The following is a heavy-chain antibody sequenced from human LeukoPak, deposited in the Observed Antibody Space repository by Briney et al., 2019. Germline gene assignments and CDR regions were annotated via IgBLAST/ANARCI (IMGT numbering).Heavy chain of an antibody. CDR1: GGXFRGYY. V-gene: IGHV4-34*01. J-gene: IGHJ4*02. D-gene: IGHD3-9*01. Sequence: SETLSLTCAVYGGXFRGYYCSWIRQPPGKGLEWIGEINHRGSTKYNPSLKGRVTISVGTSKNQFSLNLRSATAADTAVYYCARGDILTGYSYWGQGTLVTVSS. CDR3: ARGDILTGYSY. CDR2: INHRGST.